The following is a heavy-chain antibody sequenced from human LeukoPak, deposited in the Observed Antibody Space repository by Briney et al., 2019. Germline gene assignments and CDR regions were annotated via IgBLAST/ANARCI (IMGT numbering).Heavy chain of an antibody. CDR3: ARGTGLYDYGDYGGPVDALDI. CDR2: IYTSGST. V-gene: IGHV4-4*07. J-gene: IGHJ3*02. Sequence: SETLSLTCTVSGGSISSYYWSWIRQPAGKGLEWIGRIYTSGSTNYNPSLKSRVTMSVDTSKNQFSLKLSSVTAADTAVYYCARGTGLYDYGDYGGPVDALDIWGQGTMVTVSS. CDR1: GGSISSYY. D-gene: IGHD4-17*01.